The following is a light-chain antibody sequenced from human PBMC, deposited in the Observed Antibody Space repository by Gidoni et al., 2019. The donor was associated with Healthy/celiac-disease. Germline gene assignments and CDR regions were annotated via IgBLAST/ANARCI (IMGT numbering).Light chain of an antibody. CDR2: DAS. Sequence: DIQMTQPPSSLSASVGDRVTITCQASPDISNFLNWYQQKPGKAPKLLIYDASNLETGVPSRFSGSVSGTDFTFTISSLQPEDIATYYCQQYDNLLTFGPGTKVDIK. CDR3: QQYDNLLT. J-gene: IGKJ3*01. V-gene: IGKV1-33*01. CDR1: PDISNF.